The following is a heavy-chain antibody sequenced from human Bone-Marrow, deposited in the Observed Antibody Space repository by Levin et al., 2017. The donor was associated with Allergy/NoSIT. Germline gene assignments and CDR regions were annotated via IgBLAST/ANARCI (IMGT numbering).Heavy chain of an antibody. Sequence: SCAASGFTFDDYAMHWVRQVPGKGLEWVSGITWNSGSTVYADSVKGRFTISRDNAKNSLYLQMNSLRLEDTALYYCAKDLGPDSSSWTLYHYYYGMDVWGQGTTVTVSS. CDR2: ITWNSGST. D-gene: IGHD6-13*01. J-gene: IGHJ6*02. V-gene: IGHV3-9*01. CDR1: GFTFDDYA. CDR3: AKDLGPDSSSWTLYHYYYGMDV.